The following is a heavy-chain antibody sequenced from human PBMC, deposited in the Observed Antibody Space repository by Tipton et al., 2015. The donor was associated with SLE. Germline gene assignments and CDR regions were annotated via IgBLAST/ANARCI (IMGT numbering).Heavy chain of an antibody. CDR1: GGSISSYY. D-gene: IGHD4-23*01. CDR3: ARDCYGGNSAFFDC. CDR2: IYYSGST. Sequence: TLSLTCTVSGGSISSYYWSWIRQPPGKGLEWIGYIYYSGSTNYNPSLKSRVTISVDTYKNQFSLKLSSVTAADTAVYYCARDCYGGNSAFFDCWGHGPLVAVSS. J-gene: IGHJ4*01. V-gene: IGHV4-59*01.